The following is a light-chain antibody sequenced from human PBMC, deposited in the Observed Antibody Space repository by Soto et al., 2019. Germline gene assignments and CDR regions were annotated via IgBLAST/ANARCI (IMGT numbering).Light chain of an antibody. Sequence: NQMTQCPSTPSASVGDGVTLTCRASQSVSTWLVWYHQTPGKAPKLLISKSSSLESGVPSRFSGSGSGTEFTRTISCLQPDDFATYYCQQYNSWTFGQGTKVDIK. CDR1: QSVSTW. CDR2: KSS. V-gene: IGKV1-5*03. CDR3: QQYNSWT. J-gene: IGKJ1*01.